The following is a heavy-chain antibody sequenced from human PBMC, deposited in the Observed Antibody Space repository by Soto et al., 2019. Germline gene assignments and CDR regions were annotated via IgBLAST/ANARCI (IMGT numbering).Heavy chain of an antibody. D-gene: IGHD3-10*01. CDR2: ISGSGGST. J-gene: IGHJ4*02. CDR3: AKDLGGWGAGRWPTISVFDY. Sequence: GGSLRLSCAASGFTFSSYAMSWVRQAPGKGLEWVSAISGSGGSTYYAGSVKGRFTISRDNSKNTLYLQMNSLRAEDTAVYYCAKDLGGWGAGRWPTISVFDYWGQGTLVTVSS. CDR1: GFTFSSYA. V-gene: IGHV3-23*01.